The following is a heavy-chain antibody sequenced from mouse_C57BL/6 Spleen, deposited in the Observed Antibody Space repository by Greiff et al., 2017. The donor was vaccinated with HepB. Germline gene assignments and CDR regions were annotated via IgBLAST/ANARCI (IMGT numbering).Heavy chain of an antibody. J-gene: IGHJ2*01. Sequence: DVHLVESGGGLVKPGGSLKLSCAASGFTFSSYAMSWVRQTPEKRLEWVATISDGGSYTYYPDNVKGRFTISRDNAKHNLYLQMSHLKSEDTAMYYCARSRELGHFDYWGQGTTLTVSS. CDR1: GFTFSSYA. V-gene: IGHV5-4*01. D-gene: IGHD3-1*01. CDR3: ARSRELGHFDY. CDR2: ISDGGSYT.